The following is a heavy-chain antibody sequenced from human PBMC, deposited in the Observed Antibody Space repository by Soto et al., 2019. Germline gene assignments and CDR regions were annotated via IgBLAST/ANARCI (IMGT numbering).Heavy chain of an antibody. V-gene: IGHV6-1*01. J-gene: IGHJ6*02. CDR3: ARDAAPTLNYPHGMDV. CDR1: GDSVSTNIAA. D-gene: IGHD1-7*01. Sequence: QTLSLTCAISGDSVSTNIAAWSWIRQSPSRGLEWLGRTLYRSSKWYNEYAVSVKSRMTINPDTSKNQFSLQLNSVTPEDTAVYYCARDAAPTLNYPHGMDVWGQGTAVTVSS. CDR2: TLYRSSKWYN.